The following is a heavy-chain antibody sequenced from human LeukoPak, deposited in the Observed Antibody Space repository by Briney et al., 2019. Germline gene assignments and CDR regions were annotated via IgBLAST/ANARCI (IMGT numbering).Heavy chain of an antibody. CDR3: GRYLYAYGLDV. CDR2: INHEGTEK. D-gene: IGHD2/OR15-2a*01. CDR1: GFTFTTNW. V-gene: IGHV3-7*01. J-gene: IGHJ6*02. Sequence: GGSLRLSCEASIGFTFTTNWMAWVRQAPGKGLEWVATINHEGTEKNYVDSVRGRFTVSRDNAKDSLSLQMNSLRAEDTAVYYCGRYLYAYGLDVWGLGTTVTVSS.